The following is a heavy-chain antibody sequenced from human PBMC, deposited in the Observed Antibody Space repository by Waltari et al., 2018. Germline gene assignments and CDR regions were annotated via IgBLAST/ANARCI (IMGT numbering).Heavy chain of an antibody. V-gene: IGHV3-23*04. J-gene: IGHJ6*03. Sequence: VQLVESGGGVVQPGRSLRLSCAASGFTFSSYGMHWVRQAPGKGLEWVSAISGSGGSTYYADSVKGRFTISRDKSKNTLYLQMNSLRAEDTAVYYCAKTSGGDYYYYYYMDVWGKGTTVTVSS. CDR3: AKTSGGDYYYYYYMDV. D-gene: IGHD3-10*01. CDR2: ISGSGGST. CDR1: GFTFSSYG.